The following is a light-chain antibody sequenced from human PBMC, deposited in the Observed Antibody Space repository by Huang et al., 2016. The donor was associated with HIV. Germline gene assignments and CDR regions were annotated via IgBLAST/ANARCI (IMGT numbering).Light chain of an antibody. CDR2: RAS. CDR3: MQGTHWPPT. V-gene: IGKV2-30*02. CDR1: QSLVHSDGNTY. Sequence: DVLMTQSPRSLSVTLGQPASISCTSSQSLVHSDGNTYLNWFHQRPGQSPRRLIYRASNRDSGVPDRVSGRASGTDFTLTISRVEAEDVGFYYCMQGTHWPPTFGQGTKVEIK. J-gene: IGKJ1*01.